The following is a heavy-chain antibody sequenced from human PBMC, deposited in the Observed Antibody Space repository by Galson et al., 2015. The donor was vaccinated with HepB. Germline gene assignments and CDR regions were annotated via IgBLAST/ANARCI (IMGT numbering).Heavy chain of an antibody. Sequence: SLRLSCAASGFRFNVYDMNWVRQAPGKGLEWVSGMTNSGSRTYYAESGKGRFTISRDNSKNTVSLQMSSLRAEDTAIYYCAKGAYMSSYSLYGMDAWGQGTTVIFS. V-gene: IGHV3-23*01. J-gene: IGHJ6*02. CDR3: AKGAYMSSYSLYGMDA. CDR2: MTNSGSRT. CDR1: GFRFNVYD. D-gene: IGHD6-6*01.